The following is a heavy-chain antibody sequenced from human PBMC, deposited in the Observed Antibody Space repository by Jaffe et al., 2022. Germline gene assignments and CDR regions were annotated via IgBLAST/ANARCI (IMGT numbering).Heavy chain of an antibody. D-gene: IGHD2-15*01. CDR2: IIPIFGTA. CDR3: ARFTYCSGGSCYGEIYWYFDL. J-gene: IGHJ2*01. Sequence: QVQLVQSGAEVKKPGSSVKVSCKASGGTFSSYAISWVRQAPGQGLEWMGGIIPIFGTANYAQKFQGRVTITADESTSTAYMELSSLRSEDTAVYYCARFTYCSGGSCYGEIYWYFDLWGRGTLVTVSS. V-gene: IGHV1-69*01. CDR1: GGTFSSYA.